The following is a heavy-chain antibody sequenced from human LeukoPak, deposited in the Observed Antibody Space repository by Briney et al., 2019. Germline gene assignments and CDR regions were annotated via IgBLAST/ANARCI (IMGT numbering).Heavy chain of an antibody. CDR3: ARDTGHFDY. Sequence: SETLSLTCTVSGGSISSYYWSWIRQPPGKGLEWIGYIYYSGSTNYNPSLKSRVTISVDTSKNQFSLKLSSVTAADTAVYYRARDTGHFDYWGQGTLVTVSS. CDR2: IYYSGST. V-gene: IGHV4-59*01. J-gene: IGHJ4*02. D-gene: IGHD7-27*01. CDR1: GGSISSYY.